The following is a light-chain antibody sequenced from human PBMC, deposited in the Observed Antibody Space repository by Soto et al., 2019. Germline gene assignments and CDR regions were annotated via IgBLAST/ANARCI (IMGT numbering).Light chain of an antibody. CDR3: QQDYNFPPWT. CDR1: QSVSSSY. J-gene: IGKJ1*01. CDR2: GAS. Sequence: PGERVTLSCRASQSVSSSYLTWYQQKPGQAPRLLIYGASTRATSIPARFSGSGSGTDFTLTINSRQPEDFAVYYCQQDYNFPPWTFGQGTKVEIK. V-gene: IGKV3D-7*01.